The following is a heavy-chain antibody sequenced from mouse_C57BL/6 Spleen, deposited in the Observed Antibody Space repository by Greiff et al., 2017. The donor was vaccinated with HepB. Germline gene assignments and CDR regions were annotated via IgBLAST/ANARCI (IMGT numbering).Heavy chain of an antibody. V-gene: IGHV1-76*01. D-gene: IGHD2-4*01. Sequence: VQLQESGAELVRPGASVKLSCKASGYTFTDYYINWVKQRPGQGLEWIARIYPGSGNTYYNEKFKGKATLTAEKSSSTAYMQLSSLTSEDSAVYFCAREGDYDYFDYWGQGTTLTVSS. CDR3: AREGDYDYFDY. CDR2: IYPGSGNT. J-gene: IGHJ2*01. CDR1: GYTFTDYY.